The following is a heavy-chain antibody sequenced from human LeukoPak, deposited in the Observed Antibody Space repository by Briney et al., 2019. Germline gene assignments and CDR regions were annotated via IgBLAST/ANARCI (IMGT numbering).Heavy chain of an antibody. CDR1: GGSISSYY. J-gene: IGHJ4*02. CDR3: ARALYYYDSSGYYYYFGY. Sequence: PSETLSLTCTVSGGSISSYYWSWIRQPAGKGLEWIGRIYTSGSTNYNPSLKSRVTMSVDTSKNQFSLKLSSVTAADTAVYYCARALYYYDSSGYYYYFGYWGQGTLVTVSS. D-gene: IGHD3-22*01. V-gene: IGHV4-4*07. CDR2: IYTSGST.